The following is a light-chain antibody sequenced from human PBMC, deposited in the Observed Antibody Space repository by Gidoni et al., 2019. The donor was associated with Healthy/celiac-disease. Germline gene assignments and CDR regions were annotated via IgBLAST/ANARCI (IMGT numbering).Light chain of an antibody. CDR3: QQLNSYPPT. CDR1: QGISSY. CDR2: AAS. Sequence: DIQLTQSPSFLSASVGDRVTITCRASQGISSYLDWYQQKPGKAPKLLIYAASTLQSGVPSRFSGSGSGTEFTLTISSLQPEDFATDYCQQLNSYPPTFGGGTKVEIK. J-gene: IGKJ4*01. V-gene: IGKV1-9*01.